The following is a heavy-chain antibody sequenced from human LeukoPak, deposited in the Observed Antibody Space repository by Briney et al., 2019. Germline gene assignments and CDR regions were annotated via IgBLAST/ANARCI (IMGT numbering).Heavy chain of an antibody. J-gene: IGHJ4*02. CDR1: PGSISGYY. D-gene: IGHD6-13*01. Sequence: SETLSLTCTVSPGSISGYYWSWIRQPPGKGLEWIGYINYSGSTNYNPSLKSRVTISVDTSKNQFSLKLSSVTAADTAVYYCARGLMMAVAGRGEFHYWGQGTLVTVSS. CDR2: INYSGST. V-gene: IGHV4-59*01. CDR3: ARGLMMAVAGRGEFHY.